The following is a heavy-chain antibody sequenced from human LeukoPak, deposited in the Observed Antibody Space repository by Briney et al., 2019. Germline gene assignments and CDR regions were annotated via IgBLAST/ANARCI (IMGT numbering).Heavy chain of an antibody. Sequence: QPGGSLRLSCAASGFTFSSYDMHWVRQAAGKGLEWVAAINTAGDTYYPGSVRGRFTISRENAKKSFFLQMNILRAGDTAVYYCARGGYFGSGPMDVWGQGTTVTVSS. CDR3: ARGGYFGSGPMDV. V-gene: IGHV3-13*01. CDR2: INTAGDT. D-gene: IGHD3-10*01. J-gene: IGHJ6*02. CDR1: GFTFSSYD.